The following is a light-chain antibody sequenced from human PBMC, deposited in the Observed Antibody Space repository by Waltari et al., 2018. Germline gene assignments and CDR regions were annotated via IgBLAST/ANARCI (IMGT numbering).Light chain of an antibody. CDR3: QQYGSSYT. Sequence: EIVLTQSPGTLSLSPGERATLPCRASQSASTSTLAWYQQKPGQAPRLLIYGASSRATGIPDRFSGSGSGTDFTLTISRLEPEDFAVYYCQQYGSSYTFGQGTKLEIK. V-gene: IGKV3-20*01. CDR2: GAS. CDR1: QSASTST. J-gene: IGKJ2*01.